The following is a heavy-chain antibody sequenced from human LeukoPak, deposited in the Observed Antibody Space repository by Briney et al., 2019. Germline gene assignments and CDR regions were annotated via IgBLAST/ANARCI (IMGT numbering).Heavy chain of an antibody. Sequence: SVKVSCKTSGFSFGSYDTVWVRQAPGQGLEWVGAIIPVFGSPNYAQKFQDRITITADESKSTVYMELSSLRSDDTAVFYCATGSHGGVDYWGQGTLVIVSS. CDR3: ATGSHGGVDY. J-gene: IGHJ4*02. V-gene: IGHV1-69*13. CDR1: GFSFGSYD. CDR2: IIPVFGSP.